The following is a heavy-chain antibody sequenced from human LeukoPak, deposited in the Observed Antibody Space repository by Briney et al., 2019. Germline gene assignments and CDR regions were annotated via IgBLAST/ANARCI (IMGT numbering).Heavy chain of an antibody. CDR1: GYSISSGYY. J-gene: IGHJ4*02. CDR2: IYYSGST. V-gene: IGHV4-38-2*02. D-gene: IGHD6-19*01. CDR3: ARVIMAVAGYYFDY. Sequence: VKPSETLSLTCTVSGYSISSGYYWGWIRQPPGKGLEWIGYIYYSGSTYYNPSLKSRVTISVDTSKNQFSLKLSSVTAADTAVYYCARVIMAVAGYYFDYWGQGTLVTVSS.